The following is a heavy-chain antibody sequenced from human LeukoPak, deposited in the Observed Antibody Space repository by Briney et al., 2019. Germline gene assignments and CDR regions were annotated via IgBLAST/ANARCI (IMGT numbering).Heavy chain of an antibody. CDR2: MNPNSGNT. J-gene: IGHJ5*02. D-gene: IGHD6-19*01. CDR1: GYTFTSYD. CDR3: ARGQFLYSSGWNADNWFDP. Sequence: ASVKVSCKASGYTFTSYDINWVRQATGQGLEWMGWMNPNSGNTGYAQKFQGRVTMTRNTSISTAYMELSSPRSEDTAVYYCARGQFLYSSGWNADNWFDPWGQGTLVTVSS. V-gene: IGHV1-8*01.